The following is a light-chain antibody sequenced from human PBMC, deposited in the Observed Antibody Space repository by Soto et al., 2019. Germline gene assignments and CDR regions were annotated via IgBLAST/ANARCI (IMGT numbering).Light chain of an antibody. CDR3: QQRSIWPWT. J-gene: IGKJ1*01. CDR2: DAS. V-gene: IGKV3-11*01. CDR1: QSISRS. Sequence: EIVLTQSPGTLSLSPGERATLSCRASQSISRSLAWYQQKPGQAPRLLIYDASKRATGIPARFSGSGSGTDFTLTISSLEPEDFAVYYCQQRSIWPWTFGQGTKVDIK.